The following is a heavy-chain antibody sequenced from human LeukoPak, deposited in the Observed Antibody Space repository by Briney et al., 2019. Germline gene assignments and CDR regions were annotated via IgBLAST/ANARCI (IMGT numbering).Heavy chain of an antibody. Sequence: GGSLRLSCAASGFTFDDYAMHWVRQAPGKGLEWDSGISWNSGSIGYADSVKGRFTISRDNAKNSLYLQMNSLRAEDTALYYCAKDIAGITMIVVVPLGFDYWGQGTLVTVSS. J-gene: IGHJ4*02. CDR3: AKDIAGITMIVVVPLGFDY. V-gene: IGHV3-9*01. CDR1: GFTFDDYA. CDR2: ISWNSGSI. D-gene: IGHD3-22*01.